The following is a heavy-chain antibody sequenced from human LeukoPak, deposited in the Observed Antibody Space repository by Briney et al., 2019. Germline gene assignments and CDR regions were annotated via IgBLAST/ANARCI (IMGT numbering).Heavy chain of an antibody. V-gene: IGHV1-2*02. J-gene: IGHJ1*01. Sequence: ASVRVSCKASVYTFTGYYMHWVRQAPGQGLEWMGWINPNSGGTNYAQKFQGRVTMTRDTSISTAYMELSRLGSDDTAVYYCARDRRVAGTTEYFQHWGQGTLVTVSS. CDR2: INPNSGGT. D-gene: IGHD6-19*01. CDR3: ARDRRVAGTTEYFQH. CDR1: VYTFTGYY.